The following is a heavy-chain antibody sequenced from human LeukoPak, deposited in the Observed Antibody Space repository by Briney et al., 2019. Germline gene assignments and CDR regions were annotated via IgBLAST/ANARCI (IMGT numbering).Heavy chain of an antibody. J-gene: IGHJ5*02. CDR1: GYTFTGYY. CDR2: INPNSGGT. V-gene: IGHV1-2*02. Sequence: ASVKVSCKASGYTFTGYYMHWARQAPGQGLEWMGWINPNSGGTNYAQKFQGRVTMTRDTSISTAYMELSRLRSDDTAAYYCARDPIAAAGSYNWFDPWGQGTLVTVSS. CDR3: ARDPIAAAGSYNWFDP. D-gene: IGHD6-13*01.